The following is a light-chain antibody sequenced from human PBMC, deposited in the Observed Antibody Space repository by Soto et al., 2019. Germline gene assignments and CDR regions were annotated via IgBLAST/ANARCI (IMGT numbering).Light chain of an antibody. CDR2: EVT. Sequence: QSALTQPASVSGSPGQSITISCTGTSSDIGGYNYVSWYQQHPGKAPKVMIYEVTYRPSGVSTRFSASKSCNTASLTISGLQAEDEAAYYCSSYRSGSTLVVFGGGTKRTVL. J-gene: IGLJ2*01. CDR1: SSDIGGYNY. CDR3: SSYRSGSTLVV. V-gene: IGLV2-14*01.